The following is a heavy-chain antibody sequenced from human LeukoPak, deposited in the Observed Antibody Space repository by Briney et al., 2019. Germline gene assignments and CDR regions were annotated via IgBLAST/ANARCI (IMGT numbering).Heavy chain of an antibody. J-gene: IGHJ4*02. D-gene: IGHD4-23*01. CDR1: GYTFRGNY. Sequence: DSVKVSGKASGYTFRGNYIHWIRQVTGQGLEWMGWSDASNGDTKSARKFHGRVTMSRDTSISTAYMDLSSLSPDDAAVYYCARDPSSVTLDFFDYWGQGTLVTVSS. CDR2: SDASNGDT. CDR3: ARDPSSVTLDFFDY. V-gene: IGHV1-2*02.